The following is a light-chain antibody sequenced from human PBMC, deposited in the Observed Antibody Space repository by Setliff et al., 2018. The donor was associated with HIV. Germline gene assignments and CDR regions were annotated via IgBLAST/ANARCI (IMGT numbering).Light chain of an antibody. CDR1: SSDIGTSKY. Sequence: QSALAQPASVSGSPGQSITIPCTGTSSDIGTSKYVSWYQQHPGKAPKLIIYDVTTRPSGVSNRFSGSKSGNTASLTISGLQAEDEADYYCSIHRSRGYVFGTGTKVTVL. CDR2: DVT. CDR3: SIHRSRGYV. V-gene: IGLV2-14*03. J-gene: IGLJ1*01.